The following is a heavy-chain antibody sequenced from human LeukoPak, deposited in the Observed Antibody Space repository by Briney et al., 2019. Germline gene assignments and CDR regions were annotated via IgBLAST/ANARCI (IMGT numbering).Heavy chain of an antibody. CDR1: GGSFSSFY. CDR3: ARHCDRLTGSRLYYSDY. CDR2: IYYSGST. D-gene: IGHD6-13*01. Sequence: SETLSLTCTVSGGSFSSFYWSWIRQPPGKGLEWIGYIYYSGSTNYNPSLKSRVTISVDTSKNQFSLKLSSVTAADTAVYYCARHCDRLTGSRLYYSDYWGQGTLVTVSS. V-gene: IGHV4-59*08. J-gene: IGHJ4*02.